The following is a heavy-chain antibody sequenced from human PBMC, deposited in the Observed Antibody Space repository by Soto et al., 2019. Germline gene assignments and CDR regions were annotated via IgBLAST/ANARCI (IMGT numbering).Heavy chain of an antibody. CDR1: GFTFSSYG. Sequence: GGSLRLSCAASGFTFSSYGMHWVRQAPGKGLEWVAVISYDGSNKYYADSVKGRFTISRDNSKNTLYLQMNSLRAEDTAVYYCEKDKFIAARPSGMDVWGQGTTVTVSS. CDR3: EKDKFIAARPSGMDV. V-gene: IGHV3-30*18. CDR2: ISYDGSNK. J-gene: IGHJ6*02. D-gene: IGHD6-6*01.